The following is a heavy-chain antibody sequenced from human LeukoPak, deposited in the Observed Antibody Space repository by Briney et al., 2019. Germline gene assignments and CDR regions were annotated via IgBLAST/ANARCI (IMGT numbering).Heavy chain of an antibody. Sequence: GESLKISCKGSGYSFTTYWIGWVRQMPGKGLEWMGIIYPGDSDTRCSPSFQGQVTISADKSISTAYLQWSSLKASDNGMYYCARVAKTGYSSSSDYFDYWGQGTLVTVSS. CDR2: IYPGDSDT. V-gene: IGHV5-51*01. CDR1: GYSFTTYW. J-gene: IGHJ4*02. CDR3: ARVAKTGYSSSSDYFDY. D-gene: IGHD6-6*01.